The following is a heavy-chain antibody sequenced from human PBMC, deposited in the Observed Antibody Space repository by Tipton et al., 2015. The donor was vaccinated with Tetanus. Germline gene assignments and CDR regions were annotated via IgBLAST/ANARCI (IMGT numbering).Heavy chain of an antibody. D-gene: IGHD1-26*01. J-gene: IGHJ5*01. CDR2: VTWDGGST. V-gene: IGHV3-43*01. CDR3: VRETNGFDS. Sequence: SLRLSCVASGFTFEDHTMHWVRQAPGKGLEWVAVVTWDGGSTFYADSVRGRFTISRDNSKNSLFLQMSSLRTEDTALYYCVRETNGFDSWGQGTPVTVSS. CDR1: GFTFEDHT.